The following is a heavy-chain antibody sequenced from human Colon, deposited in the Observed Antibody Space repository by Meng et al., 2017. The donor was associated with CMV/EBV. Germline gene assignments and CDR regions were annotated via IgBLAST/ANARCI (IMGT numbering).Heavy chain of an antibody. J-gene: IGHJ6*02. Sequence: GESLKISCAASGFSFSSFWMTWVRQAPGKGLEWVTVISYGGTDKYYADSVKGRFTISRDNSKNTLFLEMNSLRAEDTAIYYCSRACDSRAHMVRGVVVMSYGMDVWGQGTTVTVSS. CDR2: ISYGGTDK. D-gene: IGHD3-10*01. V-gene: IGHV3-30*06. CDR3: SRACDSRAHMVRGVVVMSYGMDV. CDR1: GFSFSSFW.